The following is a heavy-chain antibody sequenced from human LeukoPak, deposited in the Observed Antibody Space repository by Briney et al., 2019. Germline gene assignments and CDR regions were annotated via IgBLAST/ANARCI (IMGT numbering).Heavy chain of an antibody. V-gene: IGHV1-2*02. CDR1: GYTFTGYY. CDR2: INPNSGGT. CDR3: ARSRFDGWFDT. Sequence: ASVKVSCKASGYTFTGYYMHWVRQAPGQGLEWMGWINPNSGGTNYAQKFQGRVTMTRDTSISTAYMELSRLRFDDAAVYYCARSRFDGWFDTWGQGTLVTVSS. J-gene: IGHJ5*02. D-gene: IGHD3-3*01.